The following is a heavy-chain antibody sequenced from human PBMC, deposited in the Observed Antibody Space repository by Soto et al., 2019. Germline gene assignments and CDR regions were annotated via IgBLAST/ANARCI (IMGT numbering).Heavy chain of an antibody. V-gene: IGHV4-59*08. J-gene: IGHJ4*02. CDR3: ARHGYNWSYYFXY. D-gene: IGHD1-1*01. CDR2: IYYSGST. Sequence: PSETLSLTFTVSGGSISSYYWSWIRQPPGKGLEWIGYIYYSGSTNYNPSLKSRVTISVDTSKNQFSLKLSSVTAADTAVYYCARHGYNWSYYFXYWGQGTLVTVSS. CDR1: GGSISSYY.